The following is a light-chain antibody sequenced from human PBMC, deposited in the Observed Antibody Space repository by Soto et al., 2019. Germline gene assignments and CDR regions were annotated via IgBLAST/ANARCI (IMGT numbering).Light chain of an antibody. Sequence: ENQVDQCPPSMTESVGDRGTITCRASQSISNYLSWYQQRPGKAPNLLIYAASSLRSGVPSRFSGGGAEADLPLATSISVPVVNPSYDLPLTYTGPLAIGGGTKVDIK. V-gene: IGKV1-39*01. CDR1: QSISNY. CDR3: PLTYTGPLA. CDR2: AAS. J-gene: IGKJ4*01.